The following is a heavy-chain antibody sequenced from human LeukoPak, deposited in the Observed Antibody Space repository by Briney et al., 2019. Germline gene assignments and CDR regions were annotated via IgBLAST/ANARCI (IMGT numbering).Heavy chain of an antibody. CDR3: ARDAPQVPAAGVLAS. J-gene: IGHJ5*02. Sequence: PGGSLRLSCAASGSTVSDNYMSWVRQAPGKGLEWVSVMYSGGDTYYANSVKGRFTFSRDISKNTLFLQMNGLTTEDTAMYYCARDAPQVPAAGVLASWGQGTLVTVSS. CDR2: MYSGGDT. V-gene: IGHV3-53*01. CDR1: GSTVSDNY. D-gene: IGHD6-13*01.